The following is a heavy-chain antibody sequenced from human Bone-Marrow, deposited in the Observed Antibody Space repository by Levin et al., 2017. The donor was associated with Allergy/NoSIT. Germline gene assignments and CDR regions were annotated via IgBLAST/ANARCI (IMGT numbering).Heavy chain of an antibody. Sequence: SETLSLTCTVSGDSISNNYWSWIRQPPGKGLEWIGYIYNSGITNYNPSLKSRVTISADTSKDQFSLKLSSVTAADTAVYYCARENSNGYYFEYWGQGALVTVSS. CDR2: IYNSGIT. CDR1: GDSISNNY. D-gene: IGHD3-22*01. J-gene: IGHJ4*02. V-gene: IGHV4-59*01. CDR3: ARENSNGYYFEY.